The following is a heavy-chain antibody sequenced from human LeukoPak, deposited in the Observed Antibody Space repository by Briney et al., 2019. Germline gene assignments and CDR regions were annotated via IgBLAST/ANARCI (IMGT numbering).Heavy chain of an antibody. J-gene: IGHJ4*02. Sequence: GGSLRLSCAASGFTFSSYAMSWVRQAPGKGLEWVSAVVGGGSTTFYADSVKGRFIVSRDDSKSTLYLQMHSLRAEDTAVYYCVKRPASSDAYFEEWGRGTLVTVSS. V-gene: IGHV3-23*01. CDR2: VVGGGSTT. D-gene: IGHD2-2*01. CDR3: VKRPASSDAYFEE. CDR1: GFTFSSYA.